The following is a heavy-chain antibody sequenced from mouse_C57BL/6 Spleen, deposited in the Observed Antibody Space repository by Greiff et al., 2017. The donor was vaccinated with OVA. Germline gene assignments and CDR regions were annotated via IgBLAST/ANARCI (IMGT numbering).Heavy chain of an antibody. CDR1: GYTFTSYW. V-gene: IGHV1-64*01. J-gene: IGHJ4*01. D-gene: IGHD3-2*02. CDR2: IHPNSGST. CDR3: ARGTAQATSYAMDY. Sequence: QVQLQQPGAELVKPGASVKLSCKASGYTFTSYWMHWVKQRPGQGLEWIGMIHPNSGSTNYNEKFKSKATLTVDKSSSAAYMQLSSLTSEDSAVYYCARGTAQATSYAMDYGGQGTSVTVSS.